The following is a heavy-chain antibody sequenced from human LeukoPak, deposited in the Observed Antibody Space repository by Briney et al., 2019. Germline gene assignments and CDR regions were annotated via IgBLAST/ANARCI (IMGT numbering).Heavy chain of an antibody. J-gene: IGHJ4*02. CDR1: GFTFSNAW. D-gene: IGHD6-13*01. V-gene: IGHV3-15*01. CDR3: ITLAAAGHFDY. Sequence: MTGGSLRLSCAASGFTFSNAWMSWVRQAPGKGLEWVGRIKAKTDGGTTDYAAPVRARFTISRDDSKNTLYLQMNSLKTEDTAVYYCITLAAAGHFDYWGQGTLVTVSS. CDR2: IKAKTDGGTT.